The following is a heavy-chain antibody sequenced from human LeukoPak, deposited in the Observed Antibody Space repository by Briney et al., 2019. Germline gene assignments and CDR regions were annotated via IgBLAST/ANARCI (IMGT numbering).Heavy chain of an antibody. CDR2: IYYSGST. J-gene: IGHJ4*02. V-gene: IGHV4-59*08. CDR3: ARHFYGGNLDFDH. Sequence: GSLRLSCAASKFTFSGFEMIWIRQPPGKGLEWIGYIYYSGSTKYNPSLKSRVSMSVDTSKNQISLKLSSVTAADTAVYYCARHFYGGNLDFDHWGQGTLVTVSS. D-gene: IGHD4-23*01. CDR1: KFTFSGFE.